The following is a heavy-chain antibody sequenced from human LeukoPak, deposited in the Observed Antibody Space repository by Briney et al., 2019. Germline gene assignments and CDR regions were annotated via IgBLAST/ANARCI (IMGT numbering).Heavy chain of an antibody. CDR1: GFTFNNYW. CDR3: ARDYGRSRDYGMDV. J-gene: IGHJ6*02. CDR2: INSDGSST. D-gene: IGHD3-10*01. V-gene: IGHV3-74*01. Sequence: PGGSLRLSCAASGFTFNNYWMHWVRQAPGKGLVWVSRINSDGSSTTYADSVKGRFTISRDNAKNTLYLQMNSLRAEDTAVYYCARDYGRSRDYGMDVWGRGTTVTVSS.